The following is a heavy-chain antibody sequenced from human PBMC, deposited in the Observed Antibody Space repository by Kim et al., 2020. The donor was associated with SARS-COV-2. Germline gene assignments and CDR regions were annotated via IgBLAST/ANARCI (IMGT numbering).Heavy chain of an antibody. J-gene: IGHJ3*02. CDR2: ST. D-gene: IGHD2-2*01. CDR3: AKVFTRGAFDI. Sequence: STYYNPSLKGRVTISVDTSKNQFSLKLRSLIAADTAVYYCAKVFTRGAFDIWGQGTMVTVSS. V-gene: IGHV4-39*01.